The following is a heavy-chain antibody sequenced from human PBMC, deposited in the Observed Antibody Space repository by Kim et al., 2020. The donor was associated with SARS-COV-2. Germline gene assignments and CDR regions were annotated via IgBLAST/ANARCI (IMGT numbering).Heavy chain of an antibody. V-gene: IGHV4-39*01. CDR1: GASITSSSSGYS. CDR3: AIHYRGYRGSIYYYGMDF. J-gene: IGHJ6*02. CDR2: IYYTGTT. Sequence: SETLSLTCSVFGASITSSSSGYSWGWIRQPPGKGLEWIGSIYYTGTTYYHPSLKSRVTISIDTSKTQFSLKLRSMAAADTAVYYCAIHYRGYRGSIYYYGMDFWGQGTTVPVSS. D-gene: IGHD5-12*01.